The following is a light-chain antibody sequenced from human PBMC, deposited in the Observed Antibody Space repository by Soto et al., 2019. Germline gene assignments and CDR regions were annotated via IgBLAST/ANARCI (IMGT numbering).Light chain of an antibody. Sequence: QSVLTQPPSASGTPGQRVTISCSGSNSNVGSYYVYWYQQLPGTASKLLIYRANQRPSGVPDRFSGSKSGTSASLAISGLRSEDEADYYCASWDDSLSGVVFGGGTKLTVL. V-gene: IGLV1-47*01. CDR3: ASWDDSLSGVV. CDR1: NSNVGSYY. CDR2: RAN. J-gene: IGLJ2*01.